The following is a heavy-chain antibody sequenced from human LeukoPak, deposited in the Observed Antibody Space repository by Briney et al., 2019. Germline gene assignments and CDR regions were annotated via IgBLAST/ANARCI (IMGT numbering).Heavy chain of an antibody. V-gene: IGHV3-48*04. CDR3: ARGITIFGVVIPNFDY. CDR1: GFTFSSYR. Sequence: GGSLRLSCAASGFTFSSYRMSWVRQAPGKGLEWVSYISSSSSTIYYADSVKGRFTISRDNAKRSLYLQMNSLRAEDTAVYYCARGITIFGVVIPNFDYWGQGTLVTVSS. J-gene: IGHJ4*02. CDR2: ISSSSSTI. D-gene: IGHD3-3*01.